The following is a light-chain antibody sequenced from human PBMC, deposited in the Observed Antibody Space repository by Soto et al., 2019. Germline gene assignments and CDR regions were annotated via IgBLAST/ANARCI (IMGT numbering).Light chain of an antibody. Sequence: EIVLTQSPGTLSLSPGERATLSCRARQSVSSSYLAWYQQKPGQAPRLLIYGASSRATGIPDRFSGSGSGTDFTLTISRLEPEDFAVYYCQQYGSSQTFGQGNKVEIK. J-gene: IGKJ1*01. V-gene: IGKV3-20*01. CDR1: QSVSSSY. CDR3: QQYGSSQT. CDR2: GAS.